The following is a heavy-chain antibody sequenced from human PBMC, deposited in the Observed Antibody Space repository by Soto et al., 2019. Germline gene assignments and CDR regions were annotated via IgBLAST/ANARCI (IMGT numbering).Heavy chain of an antibody. CDR1: GFTVSSNY. CDR3: ARALPATVTTLAFDY. J-gene: IGHJ4*02. CDR2: IYSGGST. Sequence: EVQLVESGGGLVQPGGSLRLSCAASGFTVSSNYMSWVRQAPGKGLEWVSVIYSGGSTYYADSVKGRFTISRDNSKSTRYLQMNSLRAEDTAVYYCARALPATVTTLAFDYWGQGTLVTVSS. V-gene: IGHV3-66*01. D-gene: IGHD4-17*01.